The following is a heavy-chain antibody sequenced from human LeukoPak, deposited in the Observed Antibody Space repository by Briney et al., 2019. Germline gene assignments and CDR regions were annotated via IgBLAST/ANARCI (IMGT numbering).Heavy chain of an antibody. CDR2: IYYSGGT. D-gene: IGHD5-12*01. CDR3: ASGYDQYYFDY. J-gene: IGHJ4*02. V-gene: IGHV4-59*08. Sequence: PSETLSLTCTVSGGSISSYYWSWIRQPPGKGLEWIGYIYYSGGTNYNPSLKSRVTISVDTSKNQFSLKLSSVTAADTAVYYCASGYDQYYFDYWGQGTLVTVSS. CDR1: GGSISSYY.